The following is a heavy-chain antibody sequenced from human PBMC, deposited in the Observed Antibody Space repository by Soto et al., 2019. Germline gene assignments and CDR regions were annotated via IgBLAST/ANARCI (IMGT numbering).Heavy chain of an antibody. Sequence: GGSLRLSCAASGFTFSSYSMNWVRQAPGKGLEWVSSISSSSSYIYYADSVKGRFTISRDNAKNSLYLQMNSLRAEDTAVYYCARSTYYDILTGRRGYYYYYYGMDVWGQGTTVTVSS. V-gene: IGHV3-21*01. J-gene: IGHJ6*02. CDR3: ARSTYYDILTGRRGYYYYYYGMDV. D-gene: IGHD3-9*01. CDR1: GFTFSSYS. CDR2: ISSSSSYI.